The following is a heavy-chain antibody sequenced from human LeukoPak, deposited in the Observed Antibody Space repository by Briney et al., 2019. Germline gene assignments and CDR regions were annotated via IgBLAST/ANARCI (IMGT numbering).Heavy chain of an antibody. CDR1: GYSFTSYW. D-gene: IGHD2-2*01. CDR3: ARVPPQYCSSTSCHPAYYYYYMDV. Sequence: GESLKISCKGSGYSFTSYWIGWVRQMPGKGLEWMGIIYPGDSDTRYSPSFQGQVTISADKSISTAYLQWSSLKASDTAMYYCARVPPQYCSSTSCHPAYYYYYMDVWGKGTTVTVSS. CDR2: IYPGDSDT. V-gene: IGHV5-51*01. J-gene: IGHJ6*03.